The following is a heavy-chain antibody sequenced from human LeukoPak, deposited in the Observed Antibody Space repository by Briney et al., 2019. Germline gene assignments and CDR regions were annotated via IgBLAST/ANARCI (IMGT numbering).Heavy chain of an antibody. CDR2: ISSSSSYI. CDR1: GFSLSAYW. J-gene: IGHJ4*02. D-gene: IGHD6-6*01. CDR3: ARWPYSSSYYFDY. V-gene: IGHV3-21*01. Sequence: GGSLRLSCAASGFSLSAYWMNWVRQAPGKGLVWVSSISSSSSYIYYADSVRGRFTLSRDNAKNSLYLQMNSLRAEDTAVYYCARWPYSSSYYFDYWGQGTLVTVSS.